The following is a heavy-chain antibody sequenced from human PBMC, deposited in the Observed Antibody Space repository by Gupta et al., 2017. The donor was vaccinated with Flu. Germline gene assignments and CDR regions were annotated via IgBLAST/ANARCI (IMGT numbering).Heavy chain of an antibody. V-gene: IGHV3-23*01. D-gene: IGHD3-9*01. CDR1: GFPFSSYA. CDR3: AKDFSGRRILTGYLTTFDY. J-gene: IGHJ4*02. Sequence: EVHLLESGRGLVQPGGSLRLSCAASGFPFSSYAMTWVRRAPGKGLEWVSAISGSGGSTYYADSVKGRFTISRDNSKNTLYLQMNSLRAEDTAVYYCAKDFSGRRILTGYLTTFDYWGQGTLVTVSS. CDR2: ISGSGGST.